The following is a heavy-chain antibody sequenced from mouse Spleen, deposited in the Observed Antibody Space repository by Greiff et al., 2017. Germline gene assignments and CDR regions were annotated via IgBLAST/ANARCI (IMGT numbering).Heavy chain of an antibody. V-gene: IGHV5-9-1*02. CDR1: GFTFSSYA. CDR2: ISSGGDYI. CDR3: TRDHTDYDGY. Sequence: EVQVVESGEGLVKPGGSLKLSCAASGFTFSSYAMSWVRQTPEKRLEWVAYISSGGDYIYYADTVKGRFTISRDNARNTLYLQMSSLKSEDTAMYYCTRDHTDYDGYWGQGTLVTVSA. J-gene: IGHJ3*01. D-gene: IGHD2-4*01.